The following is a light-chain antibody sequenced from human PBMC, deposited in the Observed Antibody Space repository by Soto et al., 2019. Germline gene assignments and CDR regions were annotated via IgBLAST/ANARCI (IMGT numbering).Light chain of an antibody. J-gene: IGKJ1*01. CDR1: ESVSGSY. CDR2: GAS. CDR3: QQYGASPRT. V-gene: IGKV3-20*01. Sequence: EIVLAQSPGTLSLSPGKGATLSCRASESVSGSYLAWYQQKPGQAPRLLIYGASSRAAGIPDRFRGSGSGTDFTLSISRLEPEDFGVYYCQQYGASPRTIGQGTKVEFK.